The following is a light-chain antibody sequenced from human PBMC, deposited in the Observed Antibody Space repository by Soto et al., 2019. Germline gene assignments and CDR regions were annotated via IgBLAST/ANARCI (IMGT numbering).Light chain of an antibody. CDR1: TSNIGSSC. Sequence: QSVLRQPPSASGTPGQSVTISCSGSTSNIGSSCVYWYQQLPGTAPKLFIYENNRRPSGVPDRFSGSKSGTSASLAISGLRSEDEADYYCATWDDSLSGPVFGGGTKVTVL. CDR2: ENN. CDR3: ATWDDSLSGPV. V-gene: IGLV1-47*01. J-gene: IGLJ2*01.